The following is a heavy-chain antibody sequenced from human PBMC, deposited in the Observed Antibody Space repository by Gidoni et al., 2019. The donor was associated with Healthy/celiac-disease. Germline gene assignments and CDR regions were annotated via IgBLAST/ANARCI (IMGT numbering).Heavy chain of an antibody. CDR3: AGGLFRPGDPEIDY. CDR1: GYTFTSYD. D-gene: IGHD7-27*01. V-gene: IGHV1-8*01. Sequence: QVQLVQSGAGVKKPGAAVKVPCKASGYTFTSYDIIWVRRATGQGLEWMGWMNPNSGNTGYAQEFQGRVTMTGNTSISTAYMELSSLRSVDTAVYSCAGGLFRPGDPEIDYWGQGTLVTVSS. J-gene: IGHJ4*02. CDR2: MNPNSGNT.